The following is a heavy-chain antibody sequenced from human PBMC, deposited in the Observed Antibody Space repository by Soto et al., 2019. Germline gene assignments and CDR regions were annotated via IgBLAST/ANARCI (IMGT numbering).Heavy chain of an antibody. V-gene: IGHV3-30*18. Sequence: PGGSLRLSCAASGFTFSSYGMHWVRQAPGKGLEWVAVISYDGSNKYYADSVKGRFTISRDNSKNTLYLQMNSLRAEDTAVYYCAKAQFSGSYFYGMDVWGQGTTVTVSS. CDR2: ISYDGSNK. CDR1: GFTFSSYG. D-gene: IGHD1-26*01. J-gene: IGHJ6*02. CDR3: AKAQFSGSYFYGMDV.